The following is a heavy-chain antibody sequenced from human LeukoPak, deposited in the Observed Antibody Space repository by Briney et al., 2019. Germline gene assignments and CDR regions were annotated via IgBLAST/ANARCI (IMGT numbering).Heavy chain of an antibody. CDR1: GGSISSYY. CDR2: IYTSGST. J-gene: IGHJ6*03. V-gene: IGHV4-4*07. D-gene: IGHD3-3*01. CDR3: AREEKLRFLEWPQPGDYYMDV. Sequence: SETLSLTCTVSGGSISSYYWSWIRQPAGKGLEWIGRIYTSGSTNYNPSLKSRVTMSVDTSKNQFSLKLSSVTAADTAVYYCAREEKLRFLEWPQPGDYYMDVWGKGTTVTVSS.